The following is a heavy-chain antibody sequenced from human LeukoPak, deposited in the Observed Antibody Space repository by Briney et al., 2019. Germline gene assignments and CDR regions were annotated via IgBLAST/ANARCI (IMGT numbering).Heavy chain of an antibody. V-gene: IGHV3-33*08. CDR3: ARTRGYRVDY. J-gene: IGHJ4*02. CDR1: GFTFNTYA. CDR2: IWYDGSNK. Sequence: GGSLRLSCSASGFTFNTYAMHWVRQAPGKGLEWVAVIWYDGSNKYYADSVKGRFTISRDNSKNTLYLQMNSLGAEDTAVYYCARTRGYRVDYWGQGTLVTVSS. D-gene: IGHD1-1*01.